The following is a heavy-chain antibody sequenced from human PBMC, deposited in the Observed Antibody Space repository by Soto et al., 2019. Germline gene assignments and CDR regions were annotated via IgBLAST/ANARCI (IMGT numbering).Heavy chain of an antibody. D-gene: IGHD2-2*01. J-gene: IGHJ4*02. CDR3: ATPYCISTSCPSDY. CDR1: GGTFSSYA. Sequence: SVKVSCKASGGTFSSYAISWVRQAPGQGLEWMGGIIPIFGTANYAQKFQGRVTITADESTSTAYMELSSLRSEDTAVYYCATPYCISTSCPSDYWGQGTQVTVSS. CDR2: IIPIFGTA. V-gene: IGHV1-69*13.